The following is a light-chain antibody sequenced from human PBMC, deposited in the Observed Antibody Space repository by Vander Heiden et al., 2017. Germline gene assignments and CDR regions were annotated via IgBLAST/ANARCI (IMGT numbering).Light chain of an antibody. CDR1: QSILYSSNNKNY. V-gene: IGKV4-1*01. Sequence: VVTQLPDSPTMFPGARANSDCMTSQSILYSSNNKNYLTWYQQKPGQPPNLLIYGASTLESGVPDRFSGSGSGTDFTLTISSLQAEDVAAYYCQQYYSTPPTFGPGTKVEIK. CDR3: QQYYSTPPT. CDR2: GAS. J-gene: IGKJ3*01.